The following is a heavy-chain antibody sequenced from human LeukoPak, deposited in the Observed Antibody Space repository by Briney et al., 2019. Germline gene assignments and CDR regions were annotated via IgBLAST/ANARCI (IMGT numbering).Heavy chain of an antibody. V-gene: IGHV3-21*01. J-gene: IGHJ3*02. Sequence: GGSLRLSCAASGFTFSSYSMNWVRQAPGKGLEWVSSISSSSSYIYYADSVKGRFTISRDDAKNSLYLQMNSLRAEDTAVYYCARDLYYDSSGYYEDGAFDIWGQGTMVTVSS. CDR2: ISSSSSYI. D-gene: IGHD3-22*01. CDR1: GFTFSSYS. CDR3: ARDLYYDSSGYYEDGAFDI.